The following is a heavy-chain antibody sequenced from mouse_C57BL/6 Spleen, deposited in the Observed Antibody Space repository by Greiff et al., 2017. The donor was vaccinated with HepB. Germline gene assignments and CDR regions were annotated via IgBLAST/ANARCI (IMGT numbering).Heavy chain of an antibody. Sequence: VQLQQPGAELVRPGTSVKLSCKASGYTFTSYWMHWVKQRPGQGLEWIGVIDPSDSYTNYNQKFKGKATLTVDTSSSTAYMQLSSLTSEDSAVYYCARTNYAMDYWGQGTSVTVSS. CDR2: IDPSDSYT. CDR1: GYTFTSYW. V-gene: IGHV1-59*01. CDR3: ARTNYAMDY. J-gene: IGHJ4*01.